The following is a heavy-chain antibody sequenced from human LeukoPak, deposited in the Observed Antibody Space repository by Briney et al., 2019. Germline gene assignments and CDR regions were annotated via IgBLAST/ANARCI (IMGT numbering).Heavy chain of an antibody. CDR3: TTVQQWLAQALGY. CDR2: IKKKSDGGTI. V-gene: IGHV3-15*07. D-gene: IGHD6-19*01. CDR1: GFSISRYS. J-gene: IGHJ4*02. Sequence: GGSLRLSCAASGFSISRYSMNWVNQAPGKGLEWVGHIKKKSDGGTIDYAAPVKGRFTISRDDSKDTLYLQMNSLKTEDTAIYFCTTVQQWLAQALGYWGQGTLVTVSS.